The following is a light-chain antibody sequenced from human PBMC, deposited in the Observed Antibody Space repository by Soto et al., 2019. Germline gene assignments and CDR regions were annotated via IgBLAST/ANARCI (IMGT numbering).Light chain of an antibody. CDR3: QQYGDRPRT. Sequence: EFVLTQCPATLSVSPGDRATLSCRASQDIGSAVAWYHQRSGQAPRLLIFDASIRVPTTPARFSGSVSGTEFTLTISSMESEDFAVYFCQQYGDRPRTFGQGTKVDIK. V-gene: IGKV3-15*01. CDR1: QDIGSA. J-gene: IGKJ1*01. CDR2: DAS.